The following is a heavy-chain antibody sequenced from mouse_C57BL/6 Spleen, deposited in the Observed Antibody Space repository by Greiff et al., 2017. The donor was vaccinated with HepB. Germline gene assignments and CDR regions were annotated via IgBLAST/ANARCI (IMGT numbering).Heavy chain of an antibody. J-gene: IGHJ1*03. CDR1: GYTFTDYY. V-gene: IGHV1-26*01. Sequence: VQLQQSGPELVKPGASVKISCKASGYTFTDYYMNWVKQSHGKSLEWIGDINPNNGGTSYNQKFKGKATLTVDKSSSTAYMELRSLTSEDSAVYYCARANWGGYFDVWGTGTTVTVSS. D-gene: IGHD4-1*01. CDR2: INPNNGGT. CDR3: ARANWGGYFDV.